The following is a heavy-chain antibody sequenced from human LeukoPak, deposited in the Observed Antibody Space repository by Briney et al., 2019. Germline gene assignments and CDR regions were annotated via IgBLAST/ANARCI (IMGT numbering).Heavy chain of an antibody. CDR1: GYTFTSYG. D-gene: IGHD5-12*01. CDR3: ARGGSGYDPDYYYYYMDV. CDR2: ISAYNGNT. V-gene: IGHV1-18*01. Sequence: GASVKVSCKASGYTFTSYGISWVRQAPGQGLEWMGWISAYNGNTNYAQKLQGRVTMTTDTSTSTAYMELRSLRSDDTAVYYCARGGSGYDPDYYYYYMDVWGKGTTVTVSS. J-gene: IGHJ6*03.